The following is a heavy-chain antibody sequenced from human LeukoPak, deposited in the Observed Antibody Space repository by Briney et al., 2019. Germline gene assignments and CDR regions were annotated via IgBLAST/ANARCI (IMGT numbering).Heavy chain of an antibody. D-gene: IGHD1-14*01. J-gene: IGHJ6*02. Sequence: VQPGGSLRLSCAASGVTFSSYWMTWVRRAPGKGRGWVANIKQDGSEKYYVDSVKGRFTISRDKAKNLLYLQMNSLRAEDTAVYYCARDRNYAMDVWGQGTTVTVSS. V-gene: IGHV3-7*01. CDR3: ARDRNYAMDV. CDR1: GVTFSSYW. CDR2: IKQDGSEK.